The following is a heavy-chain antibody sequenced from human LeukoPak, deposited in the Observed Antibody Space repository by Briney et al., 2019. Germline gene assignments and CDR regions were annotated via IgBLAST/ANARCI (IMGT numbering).Heavy chain of an antibody. D-gene: IGHD2-2*01. V-gene: IGHV3-7*01. CDR1: GFTFSSYW. Sequence: GGSLRLSCAASGFTFSSYWMSWVRQAPGKGLEWVANIKQDGSEKYYVDSVKGRFTISRDNAENSLYLQMNSLRAEDTAVYYCARVSCSSTSCPEPAFDIWGQGTMVTVSS. CDR2: IKQDGSEK. CDR3: ARVSCSSTSCPEPAFDI. J-gene: IGHJ3*02.